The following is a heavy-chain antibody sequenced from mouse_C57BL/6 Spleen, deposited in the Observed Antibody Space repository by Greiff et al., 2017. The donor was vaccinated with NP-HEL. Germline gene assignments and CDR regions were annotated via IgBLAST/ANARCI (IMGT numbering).Heavy chain of an antibody. D-gene: IGHD2-10*02. CDR2: ILPGSGST. J-gene: IGHJ3*01. V-gene: IGHV1-9*01. CDR3: ARGYGNPPRFAY. CDR1: GYTFTGYW. Sequence: VQRVESGAELMKPGASVKLSCKATGYTFTGYWIEWVKQRPGHGLEWIGEILPGSGSTKYNEKFQGKATFTADTSSNTAYMQLSSLTTEDSAIYYCARGYGNPPRFAYWGQGTLVTVSA.